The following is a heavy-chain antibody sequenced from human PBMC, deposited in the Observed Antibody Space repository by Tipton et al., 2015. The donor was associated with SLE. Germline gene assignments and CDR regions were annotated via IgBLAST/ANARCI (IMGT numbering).Heavy chain of an antibody. CDR1: GFIFSNYA. V-gene: IGHV3-30*02. CDR3: AKDSRTWSFDN. D-gene: IGHD6-13*01. Sequence: SLRLSCAASGFIFSNYARHWFRQAPGKGLEWVAIIQDDGGYDDYADSVKGRFTISRDNSENTLYLQMNNLSTEDTAVYYCAKDSRTWSFDNWGQGTLVTVSS. CDR2: IQDDGGYD. J-gene: IGHJ4*02.